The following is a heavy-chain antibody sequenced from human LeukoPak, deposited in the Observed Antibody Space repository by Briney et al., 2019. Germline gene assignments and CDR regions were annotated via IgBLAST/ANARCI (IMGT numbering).Heavy chain of an antibody. J-gene: IGHJ4*02. CDR3: ASNEWSGYYFDY. D-gene: IGHD3-3*01. Sequence: SETLSLTCTVSGGSISTSSYYWGWIRQPPGKGLEWIGSMYYSGSTYYNPSLKSRVTISVDTSKNQVSLKLSSVTAADTALYYCASNEWSGYYFDYWGQGTLVTVSS. CDR2: MYYSGST. CDR1: GGSISTSSYY. V-gene: IGHV4-39*01.